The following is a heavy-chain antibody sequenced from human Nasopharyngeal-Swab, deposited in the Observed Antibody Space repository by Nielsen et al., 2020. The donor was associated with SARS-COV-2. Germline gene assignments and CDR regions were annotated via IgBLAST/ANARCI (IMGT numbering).Heavy chain of an antibody. D-gene: IGHD6-13*01. CDR1: GFTFSSYS. J-gene: IGHJ4*02. CDR3: SKESGSRWDFAY. Sequence: GGSLRLSCAASGFTFSSYSMNWVRQAPGRGLEWVSSISSSSSYIYYADSVKGRFTISRDNAKNSLYLQMNSLRAEDTAVYYCSKESGSRWDFAYWGQGTLVTVSS. CDR2: ISSSSSYI. V-gene: IGHV3-21*04.